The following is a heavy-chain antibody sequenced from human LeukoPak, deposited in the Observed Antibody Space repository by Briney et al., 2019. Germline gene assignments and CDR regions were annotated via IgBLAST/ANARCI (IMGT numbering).Heavy chain of an antibody. J-gene: IGHJ4*02. V-gene: IGHV3-74*01. D-gene: IGHD3-10*01. CDR3: ARDPFGESTF. CDR2: IKTDGSST. Sequence: QPGGSLRLSCAASGFTFSSYWMHWVRQAPGEGLVWVSRIKTDGSSTSYADSVQGRFTVSRDNGVNTLYLQMNSLRAEDTAVYYCARDPFGESTFWGRGILVTVSP. CDR1: GFTFSSYW.